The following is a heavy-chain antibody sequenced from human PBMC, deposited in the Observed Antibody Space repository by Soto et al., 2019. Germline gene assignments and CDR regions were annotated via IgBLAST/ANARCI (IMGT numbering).Heavy chain of an antibody. CDR1: GFTFSSYS. V-gene: IGHV3-48*02. Sequence: PGGSLRLSCAASGFTFSSYSMNWVRQAPGKGLEWVSYISSSSTIYYADSVKGRFTISRDNAKNSLYLQMNSLRDEDTAVYYCERDPHHYYDSFDPWGQGTLVTVSS. J-gene: IGHJ5*02. D-gene: IGHD3-22*01. CDR3: ERDPHHYYDSFDP. CDR2: ISSSSTI.